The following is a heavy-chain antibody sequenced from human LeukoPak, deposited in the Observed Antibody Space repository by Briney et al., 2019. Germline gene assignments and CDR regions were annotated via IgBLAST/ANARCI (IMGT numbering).Heavy chain of an antibody. D-gene: IGHD6-13*01. V-gene: IGHV3-48*03. J-gene: IGHJ4*02. Sequence: PGGSLRLSCAASGFTFSSYEMNWVRQAPGKGLEWVSYISSSGTTIYYADSVKGRFTISRDNAKNSLYLQLNSLRAEDTAAYYCARDPRGSAAPGTCYFDYWGQGTLVTVSS. CDR3: ARDPRGSAAPGTCYFDY. CDR1: GFTFSSYE. CDR2: ISSSGTTI.